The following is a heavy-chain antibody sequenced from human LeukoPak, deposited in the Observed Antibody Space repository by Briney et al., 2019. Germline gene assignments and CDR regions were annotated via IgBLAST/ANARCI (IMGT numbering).Heavy chain of an antibody. CDR1: GGPISSGSYY. CDR3: ARDPFVRGVWLELPN. J-gene: IGHJ4*02. D-gene: IGHD3-10*02. CDR2: IYTSGST. Sequence: SQTLFLTCTVPGGPISSGSYYWSWIRQPAGEGLEWIGRIYTSGSTNYNPSLKSRVTISVDTSKNQFSLKLSSVTAADTAVYYCARDPFVRGVWLELPNWGQGTLVTVSS. V-gene: IGHV4-61*02.